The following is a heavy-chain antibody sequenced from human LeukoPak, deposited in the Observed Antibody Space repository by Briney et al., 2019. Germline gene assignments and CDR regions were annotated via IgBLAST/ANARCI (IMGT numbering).Heavy chain of an antibody. V-gene: IGHV3-30-3*01. J-gene: IGHJ4*02. Sequence: PGRSLRLSCAASGFTFSSYAMHWVRQAPGKGLEWVAVISYDGSNKYYADSVKGRFTISRDNSKNTLYLQMNSLRAEDTAVYYCARVQVGGSYYGPGYWGQGTLVTVSS. D-gene: IGHD1-26*01. CDR2: ISYDGSNK. CDR3: ARVQVGGSYYGPGY. CDR1: GFTFSSYA.